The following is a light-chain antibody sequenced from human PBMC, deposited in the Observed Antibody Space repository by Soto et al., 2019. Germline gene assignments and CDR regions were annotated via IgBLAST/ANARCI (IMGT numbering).Light chain of an antibody. V-gene: IGKV3-15*01. CDR2: GAS. Sequence: ETVMTQYPATLSGSPGERAILSCRASQNVFSSLAWYQQKPGQAPRLLIYGASSRATGIPARLSGSGSGTDFTLTISSLQSEDFAVYYCQQYNTWPLTFGQGTKLEIK. J-gene: IGKJ2*01. CDR1: QNVFSS. CDR3: QQYNTWPLT.